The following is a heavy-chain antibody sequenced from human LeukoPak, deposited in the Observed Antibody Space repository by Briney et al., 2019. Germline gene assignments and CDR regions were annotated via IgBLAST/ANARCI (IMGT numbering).Heavy chain of an antibody. D-gene: IGHD3-10*01. J-gene: IGHJ5*02. CDR1: GGSISSYY. CDR3: ASGEMVRGWRDWFDP. CDR2: IYTSGTT. Sequence: PSETLSLTCTVPGGSISSYYWSWIRQPAGKGLEWIGRIYTSGTTHYNPSLKSRVTMSVDTSKNQFSLKLSSVTAADTAVYYCASGEMVRGWRDWFDPWGQGTLVTVSS. V-gene: IGHV4-4*07.